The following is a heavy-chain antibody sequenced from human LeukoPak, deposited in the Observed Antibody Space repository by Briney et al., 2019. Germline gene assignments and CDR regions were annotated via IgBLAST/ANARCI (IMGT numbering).Heavy chain of an antibody. CDR3: VKDGSGSYYTYYFDY. D-gene: IGHD3-10*01. CDR2: ISSNGGST. CDR1: GFTFSRYA. J-gene: IGHJ4*02. V-gene: IGHV3-64D*06. Sequence: GGSLRLSCSASGFTFSRYAMHWVRQAPGKGLEYVSAISSNGGSTYYADPVKGRFTISRDNSKDTLYLQMSSLRAEDTAVYYCVKDGSGSYYTYYFDYWGQGTLVTVSS.